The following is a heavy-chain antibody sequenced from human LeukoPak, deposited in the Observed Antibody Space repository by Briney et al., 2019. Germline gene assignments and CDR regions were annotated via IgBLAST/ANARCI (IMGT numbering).Heavy chain of an antibody. CDR1: GGSFSGYY. Sequence: PSETLSLTCAVYGGSFSGYYWSWLRQPPGKGLEWIGSIYYSGSTYYNPSLKRRVTISVDTSKNQFSLKLSSVTAADTAVYYCARRGSGWYYFDYWGQGTLVTVSS. V-gene: IGHV4-34*01. J-gene: IGHJ4*02. CDR3: ARRGSGWYYFDY. D-gene: IGHD6-19*01. CDR2: IYYSGST.